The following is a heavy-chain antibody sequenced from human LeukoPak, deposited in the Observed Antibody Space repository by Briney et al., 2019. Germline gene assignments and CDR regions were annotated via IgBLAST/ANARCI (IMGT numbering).Heavy chain of an antibody. J-gene: IGHJ6*02. CDR2: IYHSGST. CDR1: GGSISSGGYS. V-gene: IGHV4-30-2*01. Sequence: SQTLSLTCAVSGGSISSGGYSWSWIRQPPGKGLEWIGYIYHSGSTYYNPSLKSRVTISVDRSKNQFSLKLGSVTAADTAVYYCATCSTSCYNGMDVWGQGTTVTVSS. CDR3: ATCSTSCYNGMDV. D-gene: IGHD2-2*02.